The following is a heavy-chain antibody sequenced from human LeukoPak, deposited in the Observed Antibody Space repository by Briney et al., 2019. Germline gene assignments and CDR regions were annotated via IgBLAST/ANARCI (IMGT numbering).Heavy chain of an antibody. CDR3: AKDEGPYCSGGSCIHLDY. D-gene: IGHD2-15*01. CDR1: GFTFSSYG. CDR2: ISCDGSNK. Sequence: GGSLRLSCAAPGFTFSSYGMHWVRQAPGKGLEWVAVISCDGSNKYYADSVKGRFTISRDNSKNTLYLQMNSLRAEDTAVYYCAKDEGPYCSGGSCIHLDYWGQGTLVTVSS. J-gene: IGHJ4*02. V-gene: IGHV3-30*18.